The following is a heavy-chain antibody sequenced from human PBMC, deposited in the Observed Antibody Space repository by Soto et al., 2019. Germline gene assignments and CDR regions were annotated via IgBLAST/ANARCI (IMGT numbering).Heavy chain of an antibody. D-gene: IGHD5-18*01. CDR2: IYYSGST. CDR1: GGSISSYY. CDR3: ARRYGSCFDY. J-gene: IGHJ4*02. Sequence: QVQLQESGPGLVKPSETLSLTCTVSGGSISSYYWSWIRQPPGKGLEWIGYIYYSGSTNYHPSLKSRGTISVDTSKNPFSLKLSSGTAADAAVYYGARRYGSCFDYWGQGTLVTVSS. V-gene: IGHV4-59*08.